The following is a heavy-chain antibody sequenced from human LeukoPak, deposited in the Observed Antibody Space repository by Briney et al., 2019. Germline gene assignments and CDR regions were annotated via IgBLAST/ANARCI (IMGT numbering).Heavy chain of an antibody. J-gene: IGHJ3*02. CDR3: ARGYCSSTSCYTWFHDAFDI. CDR2: INWNGGST. V-gene: IGHV3-20*04. CDR1: GFTFDDYG. Sequence: GGSLRLSCAASGFTFDDYGMSWVRQAPGKGLEWVSGINWNGGSTVYADSVKGRFTISRDNAKNSLYLQMNSLRAEDTALYYCARGYCSSTSCYTWFHDAFDIWGQGTMVTFSS. D-gene: IGHD2-2*02.